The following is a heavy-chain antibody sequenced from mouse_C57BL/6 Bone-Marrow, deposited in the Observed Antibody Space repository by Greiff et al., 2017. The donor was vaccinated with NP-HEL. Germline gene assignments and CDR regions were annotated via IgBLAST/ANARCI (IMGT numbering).Heavy chain of an antibody. CDR3: TRDRGYGYDGEAFAY. V-gene: IGHV5-9-1*02. J-gene: IGHJ3*01. Sequence: EVKLVESGEGLVKPGGSLKLSCAASGFTFSSYAMSWVRQTPEKRLEWVAYISSGGDYIYYVDTVKGRFTISRDNARNTLYLQMSSLKSEDTAMYYCTRDRGYGYDGEAFAYWGQGTLVTVSA. CDR1: GFTFSSYA. D-gene: IGHD2-2*01. CDR2: ISSGGDYI.